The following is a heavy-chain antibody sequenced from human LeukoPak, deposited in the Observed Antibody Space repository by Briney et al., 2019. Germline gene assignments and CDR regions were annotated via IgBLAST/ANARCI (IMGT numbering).Heavy chain of an antibody. D-gene: IGHD6-19*01. CDR1: GFTFSSYW. CDR3: ARGSPSSGWSLPGS. Sequence: GGSLRLYCAASGFTFSSYWMHWVRQAPGKGLVWVSRINSDGSSTSYADSVKGRFTISRDNAKNTLYLQMNSLRAEDTAVYYRARGSPSSGWSLPGSWGQGTLVTVSS. J-gene: IGHJ4*02. CDR2: INSDGSST. V-gene: IGHV3-74*01.